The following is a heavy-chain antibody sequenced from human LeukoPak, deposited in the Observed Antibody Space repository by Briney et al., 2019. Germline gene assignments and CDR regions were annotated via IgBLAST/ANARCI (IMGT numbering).Heavy chain of an antibody. V-gene: IGHV4-59*12. Sequence: PSETLSLTCTVSGGSISSYYWNWLRQPPGKGLEWLGYIYYSGSTNYNPSLKSRVTISLDTSKNQFSLKLSSVTAADTAVYYCAREGKWELGAFDIWGQGTMVTVSS. CDR2: IYYSGST. J-gene: IGHJ3*02. D-gene: IGHD1-26*01. CDR1: GGSISSYY. CDR3: AREGKWELGAFDI.